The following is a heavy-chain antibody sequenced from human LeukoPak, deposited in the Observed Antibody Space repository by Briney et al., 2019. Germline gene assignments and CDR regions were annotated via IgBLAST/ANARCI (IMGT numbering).Heavy chain of an antibody. D-gene: IGHD3-22*01. CDR3: VSKITTPYY. J-gene: IGHJ4*02. CDR1: GFTLSDHY. Sequence: PGGSLRLSCAASGFTLSDHYMDWVRQAPGKGLEWVARTRNKVNSYSTEYAASVKGRFTISRDDSKHSLYLQMNSLKTEDTAVYYCVSKITTPYYWGQGTLVIVSS. CDR2: TRNKVNSYST. V-gene: IGHV3-72*01.